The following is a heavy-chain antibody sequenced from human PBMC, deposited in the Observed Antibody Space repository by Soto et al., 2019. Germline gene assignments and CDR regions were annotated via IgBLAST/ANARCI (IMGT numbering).Heavy chain of an antibody. J-gene: IGHJ4*02. Sequence: QVQLQESGPGLVKPSETLSLTCTVSGGSISNYYWSWVRQPPGKGLEWIGYIYDSGSTNYNPSLKSRVTISVDTSKNQFSLRLTSVTAADTAVYYCAAAPRYWCQGTLVTVSS. CDR2: IYDSGST. D-gene: IGHD2-15*01. CDR1: GGSISNYY. V-gene: IGHV4-59*01. CDR3: AAAPRY.